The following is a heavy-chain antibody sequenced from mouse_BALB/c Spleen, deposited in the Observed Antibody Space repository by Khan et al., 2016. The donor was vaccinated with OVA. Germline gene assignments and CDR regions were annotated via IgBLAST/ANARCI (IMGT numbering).Heavy chain of an antibody. CDR2: IYPGSGNT. CDR1: GYIFTDYY. J-gene: IGHJ3*01. CDR3: ARGNYYGSTSWFGY. Sequence: QVQLQQSGPELVKPGASVKISCKASGYIFTDYYINWVKQKPGQGLEWIGWIYPGSGNTKYNENFKGKATLTVDTSSSTAYMQLSSLTSEDTAVYFWARGNYYGSTSWFGYWGQGTLVTVST. V-gene: IGHV1-84*02. D-gene: IGHD1-1*01.